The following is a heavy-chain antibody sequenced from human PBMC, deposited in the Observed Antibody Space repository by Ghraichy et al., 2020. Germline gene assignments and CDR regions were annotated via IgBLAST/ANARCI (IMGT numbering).Heavy chain of an antibody. J-gene: IGHJ6*02. CDR2: IYYSGST. CDR1: GGSISSY. Sequence: SETLSLTCTVSGGSISSYWNWIRQPPGKGLEWIGYIYYSGSTNYNPSLKSRVTISIDTSKNQFSLKLSSVTAADTAVYYCAKGIPMGYHGRMDVWGQGTTVTVSS. CDR3: AKGIPMGYHGRMDV. D-gene: IGHD2-2*02. V-gene: IGHV4-59*01.